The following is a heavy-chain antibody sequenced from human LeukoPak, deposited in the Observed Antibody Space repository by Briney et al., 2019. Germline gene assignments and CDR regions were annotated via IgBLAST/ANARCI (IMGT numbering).Heavy chain of an antibody. CDR1: GFTFSRYW. Sequence: GGSLRLSCAASGFTFSRYWMHWVRQAPGKGLVWVSRINSDGSDTTYADSVKGRFTISRDNAKNTLYLQMHSLRAEDTAMYYCASSGVDTAMPLDYWGQGTLVTVSS. CDR3: ASSGVDTAMPLDY. CDR2: INSDGSDT. J-gene: IGHJ4*02. D-gene: IGHD5-18*01. V-gene: IGHV3-74*03.